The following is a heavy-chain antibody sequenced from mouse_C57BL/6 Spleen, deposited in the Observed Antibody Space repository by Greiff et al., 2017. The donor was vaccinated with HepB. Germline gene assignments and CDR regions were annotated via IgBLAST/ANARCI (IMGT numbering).Heavy chain of an antibody. V-gene: IGHV1-15*01. CDR1: GYTFTDYE. Sequence: VQLQQSGAELVRPGASVTLSCKASGYTFTDYEMHWVKQTPVHGLEWIGAIDPETGGTAYNQKFKGKAILTADKSSSTAYMELRSLTSEDSAVYYCTRWGYITTVVAPYAMDYWGQGTSVTVSS. D-gene: IGHD1-1*01. CDR2: IDPETGGT. CDR3: TRWGYITTVVAPYAMDY. J-gene: IGHJ4*01.